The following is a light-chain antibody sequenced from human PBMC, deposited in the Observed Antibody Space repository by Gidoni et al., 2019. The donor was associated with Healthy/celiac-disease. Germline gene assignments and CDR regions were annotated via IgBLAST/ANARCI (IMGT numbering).Light chain of an antibody. Sequence: SYELTHPPSVSVSPGQTARITCSGDALPKQYASWYQQKPGQAPVLVIYKDSERPSGIPERFSGSSSGTTVTLTISGVQAEDEADYYCQSADSSGTDVVFGGGTKLTVL. J-gene: IGLJ2*01. CDR1: ALPKQY. CDR2: KDS. V-gene: IGLV3-25*03. CDR3: QSADSSGTDVV.